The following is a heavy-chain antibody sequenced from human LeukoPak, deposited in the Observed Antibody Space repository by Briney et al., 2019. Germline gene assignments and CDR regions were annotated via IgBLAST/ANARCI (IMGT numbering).Heavy chain of an antibody. CDR2: IRSSDNTI. Sequence: PGESLRLSCAASGFTFTTYSMNWVRQAPGKGLEWISYIRSSDNTILYADSVKGRFTISGDDAKDSLYLQMNNLRDEDTAVYYCARDRDWAFDYWGQGTQVTVST. CDR3: ARDRDWAFDY. J-gene: IGHJ4*02. V-gene: IGHV3-48*02. D-gene: IGHD3-9*01. CDR1: GFTFTTYS.